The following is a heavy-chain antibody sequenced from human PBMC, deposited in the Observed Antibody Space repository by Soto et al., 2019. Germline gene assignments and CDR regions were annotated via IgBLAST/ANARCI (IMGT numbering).Heavy chain of an antibody. V-gene: IGHV1-69*13. D-gene: IGHD3-9*01. CDR2: IIPIFGTA. Sequence: GASVKVSCKASGGTFSSYAISWVRQAPGQGLEWMGGIIPIFGTANYAQKFQGRVTITADESTSTAYMELRSLRSDDTAVYYCARVGYDILTGYYSLTPDYWGQGTLVTVSS. CDR3: ARVGYDILTGYYSLTPDY. CDR1: GGTFSSYA. J-gene: IGHJ4*02.